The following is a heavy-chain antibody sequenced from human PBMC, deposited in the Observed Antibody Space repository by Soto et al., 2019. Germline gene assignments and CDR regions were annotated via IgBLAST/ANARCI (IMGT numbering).Heavy chain of an antibody. D-gene: IGHD3-10*01. CDR1: GFSLSTSGVG. Sequence: QITLKESGPTLVKPTQTLTLTCTFSGFSLSTSGVGVGWIRQPPGKALEWLAVICWDDDKRYSPSLKSRLTITRDTSKNQVVLTMTDMDPVDTATYYCAPMDYGFYGMDVWGQGTTVTVSS. CDR2: ICWDDDK. CDR3: APMDYGFYGMDV. V-gene: IGHV2-5*02. J-gene: IGHJ6*02.